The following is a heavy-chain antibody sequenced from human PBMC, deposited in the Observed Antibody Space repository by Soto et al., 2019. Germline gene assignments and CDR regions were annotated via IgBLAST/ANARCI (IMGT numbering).Heavy chain of an antibody. Sequence: QAQLVQSGAEVKKPGASVKVSCKASGYTFYSHSISWVRQAPGQGLEWMGRISADNGNTNYAQKFRGIVTMTTDTSTSTVYMELRNLRSDDTAVYYCARCIQQDYYYGMDVWGQGTTVTVSS. CDR2: ISADNGNT. CDR3: ARCIQQDYYYGMDV. J-gene: IGHJ6*02. V-gene: IGHV1-18*01. D-gene: IGHD5-18*01. CDR1: GYTFYSHS.